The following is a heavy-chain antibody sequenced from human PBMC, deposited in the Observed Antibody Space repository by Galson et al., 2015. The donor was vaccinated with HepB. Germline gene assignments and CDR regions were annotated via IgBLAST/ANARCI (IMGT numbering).Heavy chain of an antibody. CDR1: GFTFSDYA. D-gene: IGHD3-10*01. CDR3: TRGLHGSGSFSD. V-gene: IGHV3-74*01. CDR2: IQRDGVTT. Sequence: SLRLSCAVSGFTFSDYAVHWVRQVPGKGLLWVSRIQRDGVTTKYADTVRGRFATSRDNAKNTLYLQMTSLRAEDTAVYYCTRGLHGSGSFSDWGQGTLVTVSS. J-gene: IGHJ1*01.